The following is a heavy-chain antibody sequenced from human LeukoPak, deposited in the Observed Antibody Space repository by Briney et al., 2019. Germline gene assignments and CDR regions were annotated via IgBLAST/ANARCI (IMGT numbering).Heavy chain of an antibody. Sequence: GGSLRLSCAVSGFSVSGYWMTWVRQAPGKGLEWVANIKQDGSEKNYVDSVKGRFTISRDNAENSLFLQMNSLRVEDTAVYYCAREWQGGIAAAGTRIEGDYWGQGTLVAVSP. V-gene: IGHV3-7*01. CDR1: GFSVSGYW. J-gene: IGHJ4*02. D-gene: IGHD6-13*01. CDR3: AREWQGGIAAAGTRIEGDY. CDR2: IKQDGSEK.